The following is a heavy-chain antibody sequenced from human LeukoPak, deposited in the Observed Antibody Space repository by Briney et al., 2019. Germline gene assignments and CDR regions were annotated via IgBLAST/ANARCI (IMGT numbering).Heavy chain of an antibody. Sequence: PGGSLRLSCAASGFTFDDYAMHWVRQAPGKGLEWVSGISWNSGSIGYADSVKGRFTISRDNAKNSLYLQMSSLRAEDTALYYCAKDYERGSGSYKHDAFDIWGQGTMVTVSS. D-gene: IGHD3-10*01. V-gene: IGHV3-9*01. CDR2: ISWNSGSI. CDR3: AKDYERGSGSYKHDAFDI. CDR1: GFTFDDYA. J-gene: IGHJ3*02.